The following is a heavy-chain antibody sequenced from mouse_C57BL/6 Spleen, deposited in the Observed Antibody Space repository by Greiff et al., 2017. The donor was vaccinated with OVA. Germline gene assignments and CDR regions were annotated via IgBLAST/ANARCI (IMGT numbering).Heavy chain of an antibody. D-gene: IGHD2-1*01. V-gene: IGHV1-80*01. Sequence: VQLQQSGAELVKPGASVKISCKASGYAFSSYWMNWVKQRPGKGLEWIGQIYPGDGDTNYNGKFKGKATLTADKSSSTAYMQLSSLTSEDSAVYFCARGELGHGNCGFDYWGQGTTLTVSS. CDR1: GYAFSSYW. J-gene: IGHJ2*01. CDR2: IYPGDGDT. CDR3: ARGELGHGNCGFDY.